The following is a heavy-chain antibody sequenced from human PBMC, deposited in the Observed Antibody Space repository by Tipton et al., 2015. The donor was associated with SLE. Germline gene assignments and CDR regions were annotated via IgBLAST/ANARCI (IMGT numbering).Heavy chain of an antibody. CDR3: ARHSSSWYKDWFDP. Sequence: TLSLTCTLSGGSISSSSYYWGWIRQPPGKGLEWIGSIYYSGSTYYNPSLKSRVTISVDPSKNQFSLKLSSVTAADTAVYYCARHSSSWYKDWFDPWGQGTLVTVSS. CDR1: GGSISSSSYY. D-gene: IGHD6-13*01. V-gene: IGHV4-39*01. CDR2: IYYSGST. J-gene: IGHJ5*02.